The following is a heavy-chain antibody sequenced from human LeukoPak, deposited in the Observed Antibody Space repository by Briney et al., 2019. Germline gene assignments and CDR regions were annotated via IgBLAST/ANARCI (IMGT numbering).Heavy chain of an antibody. CDR1: GGSISSSSYY. J-gene: IGHJ5*02. CDR2: IYYSGST. D-gene: IGHD2-2*01. CDR3: ARDPTIVVVPAATYGPAYNWFDP. V-gene: IGHV4-39*07. Sequence: SETLSLTCTVSGGSISSSSYYWGWIRQPPGKGLEWIGSIYYSGSTYYNPSLKSRVTISVDTSKNQFSLKLSSVTAADTAVYYCARDPTIVVVPAATYGPAYNWFDPWGQGTLVTVSS.